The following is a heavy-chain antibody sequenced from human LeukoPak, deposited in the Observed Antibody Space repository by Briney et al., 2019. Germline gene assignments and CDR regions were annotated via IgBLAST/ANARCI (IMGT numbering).Heavy chain of an antibody. D-gene: IGHD3-10*01. J-gene: IGHJ4*02. CDR2: LYNTGST. V-gene: IGHV4-59*01. CDR3: ARIWFGLRRLYYFDY. Sequence: SETLSLACTVSGGSISSYYWSWIRQPPGKGLEWIGYLYNTGSTNYNPSLKSRVTISVGTSKNQFSLKVTSVTAADTAVYFCARIWFGLRRLYYFDYWGQGTLVSVSS. CDR1: GGSISSYY.